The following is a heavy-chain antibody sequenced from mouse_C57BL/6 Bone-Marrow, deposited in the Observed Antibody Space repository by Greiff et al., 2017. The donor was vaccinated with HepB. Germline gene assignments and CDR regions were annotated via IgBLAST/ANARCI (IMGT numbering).Heavy chain of an antibody. V-gene: IGHV1-77*01. D-gene: IGHD2-4*01. CDR1: GYTFTDYY. CDR3: TYDYDPWFAY. CDR2: IGPGSGST. Sequence: QVQLQQSGAELVKPGASLKISCKASGYTFTDYYINWVKQRPGQGLEWIGKIGPGSGSTYYNEKFKGKATLTADKSSSTAYMQLSSLTSEDSAVYFCTYDYDPWFAYWGQGTLVTVSA. J-gene: IGHJ3*01.